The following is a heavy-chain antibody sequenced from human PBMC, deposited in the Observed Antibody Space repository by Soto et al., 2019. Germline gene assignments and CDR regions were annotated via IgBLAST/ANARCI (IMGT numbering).Heavy chain of an antibody. CDR2: TYYRSNWNF. CDR3: AGELDIHHGLGY. CDR1: WGSVSSNTAT. J-gene: IGHJ4*02. Sequence: QTLSLTCAISWGSVSSNTATWNWVRQSPSRGLEWLGRTYYRSNWNFDYALSVKSRITINPDTSKNQFSLQLNSLTPEDTAVYYCAGELDIHHGLGYWGPGTSVTVYS. V-gene: IGHV6-1*01. D-gene: IGHD6-19*01.